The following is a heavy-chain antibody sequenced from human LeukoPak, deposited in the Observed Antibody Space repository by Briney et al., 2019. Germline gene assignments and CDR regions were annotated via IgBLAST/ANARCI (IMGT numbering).Heavy chain of an antibody. Sequence: GGSLRLSCTASGFTFSSYWMNWVRQAPGKGLEWVANIKHDGSEKYHVDSVKGRFTISRDNAKNSLYLQMNSLRAEDTAVYYCAKGLMVRGVHDAFDIWGQGTMVTVSS. J-gene: IGHJ3*02. CDR2: IKHDGSEK. V-gene: IGHV3-7*01. CDR1: GFTFSSYW. D-gene: IGHD2-8*01. CDR3: AKGLMVRGVHDAFDI.